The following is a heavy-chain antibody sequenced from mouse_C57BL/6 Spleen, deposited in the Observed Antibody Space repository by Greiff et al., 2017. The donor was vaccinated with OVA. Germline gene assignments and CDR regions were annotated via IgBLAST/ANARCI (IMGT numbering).Heavy chain of an antibody. D-gene: IGHD1-1*01. V-gene: IGHV5-9-1*02. CDR2: ISSGGDYI. Sequence: EVHLVESGEGLVKPGGSLKLSCAASGFTFSSYAMSWVRQTPEKRLEWVAYISSGGDYIYYADTVKGRFTISRDNARNTLYLQMSSLKSEDTAMYYCTRDRDHYYGSGLMDYWGQGTSVTVSS. CDR3: TRDRDHYYGSGLMDY. J-gene: IGHJ4*01. CDR1: GFTFSSYA.